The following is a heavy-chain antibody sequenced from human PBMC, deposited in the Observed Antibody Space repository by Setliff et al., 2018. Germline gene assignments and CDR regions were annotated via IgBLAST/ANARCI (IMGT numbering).Heavy chain of an antibody. Sequence: PGGSLRLSCAASGFTFSSYSMNWVRQAPGKGLEWVSSISGSSTYTYYADSVKGRFTISRDNAKDSLYLQMNSLRAEDTAVYYCARTAGGSSASGFDYWGQGTLVTVSS. J-gene: IGHJ4*02. CDR1: GFTFSSYS. CDR3: ARTAGGSSASGFDY. CDR2: ISGSSTYT. V-gene: IGHV3-21*03. D-gene: IGHD2-15*01.